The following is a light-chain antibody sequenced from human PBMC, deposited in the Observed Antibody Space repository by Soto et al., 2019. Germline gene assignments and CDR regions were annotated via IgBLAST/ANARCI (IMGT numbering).Light chain of an antibody. J-gene: IGKJ5*01. CDR2: AAS. CDR1: QSVSSSF. Sequence: EIVLMQSPCTLSLSPGERATLSCRASQSVSSSFLAWYQQKPAQAPRLLIYAASSRASGIPDRFGGSGSGTDFTLTISRLEPEDFAVYYCQQYGSSPPRITFGQGTRLEIK. V-gene: IGKV3-20*01. CDR3: QQYGSSPPRIT.